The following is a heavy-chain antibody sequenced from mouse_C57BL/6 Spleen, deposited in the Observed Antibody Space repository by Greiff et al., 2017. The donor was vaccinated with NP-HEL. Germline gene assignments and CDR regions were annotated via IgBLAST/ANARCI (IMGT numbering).Heavy chain of an antibody. CDR3: TTGVYYYGRGY. CDR1: GFNIKDDY. D-gene: IGHD1-1*01. Sequence: VQLQQSGAELVRPGASVKLSCTASGFNIKDDYMHWVKQRPEQGLEWIGWIDPENGDTEYASKFQGKATITADTSSNTAYLQLSSLTSEDTAVYYCTTGVYYYGRGYWGQGTTLTVSS. J-gene: IGHJ2*01. V-gene: IGHV14-4*01. CDR2: IDPENGDT.